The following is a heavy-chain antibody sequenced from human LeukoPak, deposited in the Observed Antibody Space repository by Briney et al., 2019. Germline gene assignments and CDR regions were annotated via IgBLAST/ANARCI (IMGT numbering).Heavy chain of an antibody. V-gene: IGHV1-2*02. CDR1: GFTFTGFY. J-gene: IGHJ6*03. Sequence: ASVKVSCKASGFTFTGFYIHWVRQAPGQGLEWMGWINPNNGDTNFAQRFQGRVTVTRDTSISTAYMDLSRLRSDDTATYYCARGADCTNGVCNFNYYYYMDVWGKGTTVTVSS. CDR3: ARGADCTNGVCNFNYYYYMDV. D-gene: IGHD2-8*01. CDR2: INPNNGDT.